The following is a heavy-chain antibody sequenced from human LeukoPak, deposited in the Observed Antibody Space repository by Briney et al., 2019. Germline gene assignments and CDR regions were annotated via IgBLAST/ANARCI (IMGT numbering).Heavy chain of an antibody. D-gene: IGHD4-23*01. CDR3: ARDPEMITPGYYMDV. CDR1: GYTFTGYY. Sequence: ASVKVSCKASGYTFTGYYMHWVRQAPGQGREWMGWINPNSGGTNYAQKFQGRVTMTRDTSISTAYMELSRLRSDDTAVYYCARDPEMITPGYYMDVWGKGTTVTVSS. J-gene: IGHJ6*03. CDR2: INPNSGGT. V-gene: IGHV1-2*02.